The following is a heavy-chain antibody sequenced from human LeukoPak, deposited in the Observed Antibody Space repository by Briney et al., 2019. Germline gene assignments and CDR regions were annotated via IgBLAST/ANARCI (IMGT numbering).Heavy chain of an antibody. J-gene: IGHJ4*02. D-gene: IGHD1-1*01. V-gene: IGHV3-23*01. CDR3: ARSLKWNLVGFDY. CDR2: INDSGGST. CDR1: GFTFNNYA. Sequence: GGSLRLSCAASGFTFNNYAMNWVRQAPGRGLEWVSVINDSGGSTFYADSVKGRFSTSRDNSNLYLQMSSLRAEDTAVYYCARSLKWNLVGFDYWGQGTLVTVSS.